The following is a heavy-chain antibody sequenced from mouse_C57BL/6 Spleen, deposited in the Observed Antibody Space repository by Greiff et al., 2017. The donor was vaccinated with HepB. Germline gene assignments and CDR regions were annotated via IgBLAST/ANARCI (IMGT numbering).Heavy chain of an antibody. V-gene: IGHV1-15*01. CDR1: GYTFTDYE. Sequence: QVQLQHSGAELVRPGASVTLSCKASGYTFTDYEMHWVKQTPVHGLEWIGAIDPETGGTAYNQKFKGKAILTADKSSSTAYMELRSLTSEDSAVYYCTRGVQFITTVVGYFDVWGTGTTVTVSS. D-gene: IGHD1-1*01. CDR3: TRGVQFITTVVGYFDV. CDR2: IDPETGGT. J-gene: IGHJ1*03.